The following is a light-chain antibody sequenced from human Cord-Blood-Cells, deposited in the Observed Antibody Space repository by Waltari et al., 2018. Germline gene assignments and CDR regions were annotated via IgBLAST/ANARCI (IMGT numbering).Light chain of an antibody. Sequence: DIQMTQSPSSLSASVGDRVTITCRASQSISSYLNWYQQKPGKAPKLLIYAASSLQSGVPSRFSGSGSGTDFTLTISSLQPEDFATYYCQRSYSTLGTFGQGTKVEIK. CDR3: QRSYSTLGT. V-gene: IGKV1-39*01. CDR2: AAS. J-gene: IGKJ1*01. CDR1: QSISSY.